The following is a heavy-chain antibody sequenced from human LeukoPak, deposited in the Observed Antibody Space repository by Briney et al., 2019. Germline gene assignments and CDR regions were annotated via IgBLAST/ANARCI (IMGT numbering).Heavy chain of an antibody. CDR1: GYSISSGYY. J-gene: IGHJ4*02. CDR2: IYHSGST. CDR3: ARVGPVITIFGANNYFDY. Sequence: SETLSLTCTVSGYSISSGYYWGWIRQPPGKGLECIGSIYHSGSTYYNPSLKSRVTIAVDTSKNQFSLKLSSVTAADTAVYYCARVGPVITIFGANNYFDYWGQGTLVTVSS. D-gene: IGHD3-3*01. V-gene: IGHV4-38-2*02.